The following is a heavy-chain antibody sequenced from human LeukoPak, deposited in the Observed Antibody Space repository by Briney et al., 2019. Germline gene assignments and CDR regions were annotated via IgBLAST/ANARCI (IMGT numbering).Heavy chain of an antibody. J-gene: IGHJ4*02. D-gene: IGHD5-12*01. CDR3: AKEGTIVAIGVRGYFDY. CDR1: GFTFSSYG. Sequence: PGGSLRLSCAAPGFTFSSYGMSWVRQAPGKGLEWDSAISGSGGSTYYADSVKGRFTISRDNSKNTLYLQMNSLRAEDTAVYYCAKEGTIVAIGVRGYFDYWGQGTLVTVSS. V-gene: IGHV3-23*01. CDR2: ISGSGGST.